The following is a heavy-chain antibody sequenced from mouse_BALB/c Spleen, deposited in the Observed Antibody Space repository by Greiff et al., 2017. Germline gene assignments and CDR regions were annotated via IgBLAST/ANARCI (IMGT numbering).Heavy chain of an antibody. CDR2: ISSGGSYT. V-gene: IGHV5-6-4*01. D-gene: IGHD4-1*01. Sequence: EVQRVESGGGLVKPGGSLKLSCAASGFTFSSYTMSWVRQTPEKRLEWVATISSGGSYTYYPDSVKGRFTISRDNAKNTLYLQMSSLKSEDTAMYYCTRELGRNTFAYWGQGTLVTVSA. CDR3: TRELGRNTFAY. CDR1: GFTFSSYT. J-gene: IGHJ3*01.